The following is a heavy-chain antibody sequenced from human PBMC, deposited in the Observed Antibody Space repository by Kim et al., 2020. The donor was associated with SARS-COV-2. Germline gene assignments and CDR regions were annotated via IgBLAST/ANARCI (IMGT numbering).Heavy chain of an antibody. J-gene: IGHJ6*03. Sequence: GGSLRLSCAASGFTFSDYYMSWIRQAPGKGLEWVSYISSSGSTIYYADSVKGRFTISRDNAKNSLYLQMNILRAEDTALYYGARDYLWIRLWEPIWYYSMDVWGKGTTVTVSS. D-gene: IGHD3-16*01. V-gene: IGHV3-11*01. CDR3: ARDYLWIRLWEPIWYYSMDV. CDR2: ISSSGSTI. CDR1: GFTFSDYY.